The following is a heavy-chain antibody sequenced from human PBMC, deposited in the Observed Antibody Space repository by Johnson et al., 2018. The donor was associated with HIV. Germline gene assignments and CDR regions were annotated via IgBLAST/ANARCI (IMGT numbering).Heavy chain of an antibody. V-gene: IGHV3-74*02. CDR1: GFTFSSYW. J-gene: IGHJ3*02. Sequence: VQLVESGGGVVQPGRSLRLSCAASGFTFSSYWMHWVRQAPGKGLVWVSRLNSDGSTTSYADSVKGRFIISRDNSKNTLYLQMNSLRAEDTAVYYCARARWYLGGGSCCAFDIWGQGTMVTVSS. D-gene: IGHD2-15*01. CDR2: LNSDGSTT. CDR3: ARARWYLGGGSCCAFDI.